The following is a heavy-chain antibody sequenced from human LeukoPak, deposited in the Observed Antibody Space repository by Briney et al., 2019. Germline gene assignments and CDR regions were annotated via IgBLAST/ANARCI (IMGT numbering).Heavy chain of an antibody. V-gene: IGHV5-51*01. CDR2: IYPVDSDT. J-gene: IGHJ4*02. CDR3: ARRYYGSGSSFDY. D-gene: IGHD3-10*01. CDR1: GYTFTIYW. Sequence: KPGASLEISGQGSGYTFTIYWIGWVRQLPGKGRDGMVIIYPVDSDTRYSPSFQGQVTISTDKSISTAYLQWSSLKASDTAMYYCARRYYGSGSSFDYWGQGTLVTVSS.